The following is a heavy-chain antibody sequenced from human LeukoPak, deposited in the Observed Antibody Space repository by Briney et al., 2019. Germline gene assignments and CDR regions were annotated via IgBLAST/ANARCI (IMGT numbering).Heavy chain of an antibody. V-gene: IGHV4-39*01. Sequence: SETLSLTCTVSGVSISSSSYYWGWIRQPPGKGLEWIGSIYYSGSTYYNPSLKSRVTISVDTSKNQFSLKLSSVTAADTAVYYCARPPWSSYSNHWYFDLWGRGTVVTVSS. D-gene: IGHD4-11*01. J-gene: IGHJ2*01. CDR1: GVSISSSSYY. CDR2: IYYSGST. CDR3: ARPPWSSYSNHWYFDL.